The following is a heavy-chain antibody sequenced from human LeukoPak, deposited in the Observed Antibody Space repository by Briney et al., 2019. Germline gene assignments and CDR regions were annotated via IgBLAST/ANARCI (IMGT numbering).Heavy chain of an antibody. D-gene: IGHD6-19*01. CDR2: IWYDGSNK. V-gene: IGHV3-33*06. CDR1: GFTFSSYG. Sequence: GRSLRLSCAASGFTFSSYGMHWVRQAPGKGLEWVAVIWYDGSNKYYADSVKGRFTISRDNSKNTLYLQMNSLSPEDMALYYCAKDTSGWYIGYFDYWGQGTLVTVSS. J-gene: IGHJ4*02. CDR3: AKDTSGWYIGYFDY.